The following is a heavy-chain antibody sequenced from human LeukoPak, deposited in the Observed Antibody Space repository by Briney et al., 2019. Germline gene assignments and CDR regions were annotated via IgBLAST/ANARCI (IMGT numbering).Heavy chain of an antibody. CDR1: GGSFSGYY. CDR2: INHSGST. CDR3: ARDQRSWYFDL. J-gene: IGHJ2*01. Sequence: PSETLSLTCAVYGGSFSGYYWSWIRQPPGKGLEWIGEINHSGSTNYNPSLKSRVTISVDTSKNQFSLKLSSVTAADTAVYYCARDQRSWYFDLWGRGTLVTVSS. V-gene: IGHV4-34*01.